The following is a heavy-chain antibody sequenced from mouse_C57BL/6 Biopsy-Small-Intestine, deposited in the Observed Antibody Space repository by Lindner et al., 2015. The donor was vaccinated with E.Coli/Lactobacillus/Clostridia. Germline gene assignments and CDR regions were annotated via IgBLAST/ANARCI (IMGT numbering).Heavy chain of an antibody. V-gene: IGHV1-9*01. Sequence: VQLQESGAELMKPGASVKLSCKATGYTFAGYWIDWVKQRPGHGLEWIGEILPGSSDINYNEKFKGKATFTADTSSNTAYMQLNSLTTEDSAIYYCARYYGSSHWNFDVWGTGTTVTVSS. J-gene: IGHJ1*03. D-gene: IGHD1-1*01. CDR2: ILPGSSDI. CDR1: GYTFAGYW. CDR3: ARYYGSSHWNFDV.